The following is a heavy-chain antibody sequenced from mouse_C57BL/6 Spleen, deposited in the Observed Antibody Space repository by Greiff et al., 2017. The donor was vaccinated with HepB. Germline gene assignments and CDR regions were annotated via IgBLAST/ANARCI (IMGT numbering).Heavy chain of an antibody. CDR2: ISYDGSN. CDR3: ARRDYDGGGYAMDY. CDR1: GYSITSGYY. D-gene: IGHD2-4*01. Sequence: EVQLQESGPGLVKPSQSLSLTCSVTGYSITSGYYWNWIRQFPGNKLEWMGYISYDGSNNYNPSLKNRISITRDTSKNQFFLKLNSVTTEDTATYYCARRDYDGGGYAMDYWGQGTSVTVSS. V-gene: IGHV3-6*01. J-gene: IGHJ4*01.